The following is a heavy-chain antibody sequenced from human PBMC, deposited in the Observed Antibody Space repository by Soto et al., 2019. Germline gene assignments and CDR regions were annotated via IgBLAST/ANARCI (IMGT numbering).Heavy chain of an antibody. Sequence: EVLLLESGGDVVQPGGSLRLSCAASGFTLGKYTMGWVRQAPGKGLEWVAESYSTGGTEYADSVKGRFTISRDNSKNTLFLQMNSLGVEDTALYYCARDREPDGIWTFDSWGQGPLVTVSS. D-gene: IGHD3-9*01. CDR1: GFTLGKYT. CDR3: ARDREPDGIWTFDS. J-gene: IGHJ4*02. CDR2: SYSTGGT. V-gene: IGHV3-23*01.